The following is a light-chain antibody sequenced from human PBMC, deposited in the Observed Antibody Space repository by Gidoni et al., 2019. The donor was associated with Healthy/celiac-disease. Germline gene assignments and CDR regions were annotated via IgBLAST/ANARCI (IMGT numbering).Light chain of an antibody. V-gene: IGKV4-1*01. CDR3: QQYYSTPFT. CDR2: WAS. J-gene: IGKJ3*01. CDR1: QSVLYSSNNKNY. Sequence: DIVITQSPDNRAGSLGERATINCKSSQSVLYSSNNKNYLAWYQQKPGQPPKLLIYWASTRESGVPDRFSGSGSGTDFTLTISSLQAEDVAVYYCQQYYSTPFTFGPGTKVDIK.